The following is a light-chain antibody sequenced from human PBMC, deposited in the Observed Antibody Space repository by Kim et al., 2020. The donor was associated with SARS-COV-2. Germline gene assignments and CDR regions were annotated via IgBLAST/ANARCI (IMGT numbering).Light chain of an antibody. CDR3: SSYTSSSTSV. Sequence: QSITISGTGTSNDVGAYDYVSWYQQHPGKAPQLMIYDVSKRPSGVSDRFSGSKSGNRASLTISGLQAEDEADYYCSSYTSSSTSVFGGGTQLTVL. V-gene: IGLV2-14*03. CDR1: SNDVGAYDY. CDR2: DVS. J-gene: IGLJ7*01.